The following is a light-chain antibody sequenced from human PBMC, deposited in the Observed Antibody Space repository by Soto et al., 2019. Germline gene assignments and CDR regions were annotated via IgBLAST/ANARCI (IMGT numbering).Light chain of an antibody. CDR2: GAS. CDR1: QSVSSTY. V-gene: IGKV3-20*01. Sequence: IVLTQSPATLSLSPGERGTLCCRASQSVSSTYLAWYHQKHGQAPRXXIYGASNRATGIPDRFSGSGSGTDLAITIGSLKPEDVKTYECQQTYTTPVTFGQGTKVDIK. CDR3: QQTYTTPVT. J-gene: IGKJ1*01.